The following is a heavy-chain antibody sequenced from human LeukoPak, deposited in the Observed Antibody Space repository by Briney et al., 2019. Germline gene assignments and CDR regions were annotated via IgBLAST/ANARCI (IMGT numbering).Heavy chain of an antibody. D-gene: IGHD3-10*02. Sequence: GGSLRLSCAASGFTFSSYAMSWVRQAPGKGLEWISYISSSGSTIYYAGSVKGRFTISRDNAKNSLYLQMNSLRAEDTAVYYCAELGITMIGGVWGKGTTVTISS. CDR1: GFTFSSYA. CDR3: AELGITMIGGV. CDR2: ISSSGSTI. J-gene: IGHJ6*04. V-gene: IGHV3-48*03.